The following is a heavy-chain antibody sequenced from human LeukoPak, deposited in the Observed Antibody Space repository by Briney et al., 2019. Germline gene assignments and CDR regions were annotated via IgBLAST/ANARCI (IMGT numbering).Heavy chain of an antibody. V-gene: IGHV4-4*07. J-gene: IGHJ1*01. CDR3: ARGGIAAAGTWDFQH. Sequence: SETLSLTCTVSGGSISSYYWSWIRQPAGKGLEWIGRIYTSGSTNYNPSLKSRVTISVDTSKNQFSLKLSSVTAADTAVYYCARGGIAAAGTWDFQHWGQGTLVTVSS. D-gene: IGHD6-13*01. CDR1: GGSISSYY. CDR2: IYTSGST.